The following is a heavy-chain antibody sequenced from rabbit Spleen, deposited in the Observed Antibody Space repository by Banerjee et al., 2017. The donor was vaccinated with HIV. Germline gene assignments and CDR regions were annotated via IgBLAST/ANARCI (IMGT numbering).Heavy chain of an antibody. J-gene: IGHJ6*01. Sequence: QSLEESGGGLVQPEGSLTLTCTASGFSFSNNYYMCWVRQAPGKGLEWIGCIYTGDGTSTAYASWAKGRFTFSRTSSTTVTLQMTSLTAADTATYFCARDTGSSFSSYGMDLWGQGPLVTVS. D-gene: IGHD8-1*01. CDR1: GFSFSNNYY. CDR2: IYTGDGTST. V-gene: IGHV1S40*01. CDR3: ARDTGSSFSSYGMDL.